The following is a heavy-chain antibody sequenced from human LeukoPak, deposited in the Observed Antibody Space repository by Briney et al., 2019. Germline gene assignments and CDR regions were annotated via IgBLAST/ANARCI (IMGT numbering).Heavy chain of an antibody. D-gene: IGHD3-22*01. Sequence: MPSETLSLTCAVYGGSFSGYYWSWIRQPPGKGLEWIGEINHSGSTNYNPSLKSRVTISVDTSKNQFSPKLSSVTAADTAVYFCASPRGDDSGGYYTWYFHHWGQGILVTVSS. CDR1: GGSFSGYY. CDR3: ASPRGDDSGGYYTWYFHH. V-gene: IGHV4-34*01. J-gene: IGHJ1*01. CDR2: INHSGST.